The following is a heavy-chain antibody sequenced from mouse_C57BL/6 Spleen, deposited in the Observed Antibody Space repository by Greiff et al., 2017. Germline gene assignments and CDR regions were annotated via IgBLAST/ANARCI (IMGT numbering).Heavy chain of an antibody. D-gene: IGHD2-5*01. CDR1: GFSLTSYG. CDR3: ALLGDYSNPITAMDY. J-gene: IGHJ4*01. CDR2: IWSDGST. Sequence: QVQLKESGPGLVAPSQSLSITCTVSGFSLTSYGVHWVRQPPGKGLEWLVVIWSDGSTTYNSALKSRLSISKDNSKSQVFLKMNSLQTDDTAMYYCALLGDYSNPITAMDYWGQGTSVTVSS. V-gene: IGHV2-6*03.